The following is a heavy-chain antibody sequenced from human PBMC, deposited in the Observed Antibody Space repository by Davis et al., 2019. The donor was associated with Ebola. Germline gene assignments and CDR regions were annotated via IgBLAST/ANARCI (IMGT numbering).Heavy chain of an antibody. CDR3: AKDTSNIWFDI. CDR1: GFVFRNYV. Sequence: GESLKISCVASGFVFRNYVMSWVRQAPGKGLEWVSTLGTSADTYYADSVKGRFTISRDNSKNTLYLQMNGLRVEDTAIYYCAKDTSNIWFDIWGQGTMVTVSS. D-gene: IGHD1-26*01. CDR2: LGTSADT. J-gene: IGHJ3*02. V-gene: IGHV3-23*01.